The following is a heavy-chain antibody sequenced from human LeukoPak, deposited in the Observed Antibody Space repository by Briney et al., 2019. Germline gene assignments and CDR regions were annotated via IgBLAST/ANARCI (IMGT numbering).Heavy chain of an antibody. V-gene: IGHV4-59*01. CDR1: GGSISSYY. CDR2: IYYSGST. Sequence: SETLSLTCTVSGGSISSYYWSWIRQPPGKGLEWIGYIYYSGSTNYNPSLKGRVTISVDTSKNQFSLKLSSVTAADTAVYCCARGGYSYGYHNWFDPWGQGTLVTVSS. CDR3: ARGGYSYGYHNWFDP. D-gene: IGHD5-18*01. J-gene: IGHJ5*02.